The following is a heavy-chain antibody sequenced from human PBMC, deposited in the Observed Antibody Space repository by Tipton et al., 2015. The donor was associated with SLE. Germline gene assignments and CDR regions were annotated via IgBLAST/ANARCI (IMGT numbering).Heavy chain of an antibody. CDR1: GFTFDDYA. J-gene: IGHJ6*02. CDR3: AKGKGEDITMVRGVDLYYGMDV. V-gene: IGHV3-43*02. Sequence: SLRLSCAASGFTFDDYAMHWVRQAPGKGLEWVSLISGDGGSTYYADSVKGRFTISRDNSKNSLYLQMNSLRTEDTALYYCAKGKGEDITMVRGVDLYYGMDVWGQGTTVTVSS. D-gene: IGHD3-10*01. CDR2: ISGDGGST.